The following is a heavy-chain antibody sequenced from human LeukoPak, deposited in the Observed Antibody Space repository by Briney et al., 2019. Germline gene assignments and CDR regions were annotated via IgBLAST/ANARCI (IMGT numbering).Heavy chain of an antibody. CDR3: ARGGYDGDGGLAN. J-gene: IGHJ4*02. CDR1: EFTVRYSY. D-gene: IGHD5-12*01. Sequence: GGSLRVSCAVSEFTVRYSYMTSVRQAPGKGLEWVSGIYSGGSTYYADFVKGRFTISRDNSKNTLYLQMNSLRVEDTAVYFCARGGYDGDGGLANWGQGTLVTVSS. V-gene: IGHV3-53*01. CDR2: IYSGGST.